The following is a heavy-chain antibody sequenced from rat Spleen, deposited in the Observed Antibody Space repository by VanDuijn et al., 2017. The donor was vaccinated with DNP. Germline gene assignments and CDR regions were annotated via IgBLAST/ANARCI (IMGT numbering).Heavy chain of an antibody. CDR3: AKDRDGGFAMDA. CDR2: INPDGGTT. V-gene: IGHV5-58*01. Sequence: EVQLVETGGDLVQPGRSLKLSCVASGFTFSSYWMYWIRQPPGKGLEWVASINPDGGTTYYPDSVKGRFTISRDNAENTVYLQMNSLRSEDTATYYCAKDRDGGFAMDAWGQGTSVTVSS. CDR1: GFTFSSYW. D-gene: IGHD1-11*01. J-gene: IGHJ4*01.